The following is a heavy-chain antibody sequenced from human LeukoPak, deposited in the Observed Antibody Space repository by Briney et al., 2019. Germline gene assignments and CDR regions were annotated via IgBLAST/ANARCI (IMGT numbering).Heavy chain of an antibody. CDR3: RSGPTRSDAFDI. J-gene: IGHJ3*02. CDR1: GFTFSDYY. V-gene: IGHV3-11*04. CDR2: ISSSGSTI. D-gene: IGHD5-12*01. Sequence: GGPLRLSCAASGFTFSDYYMSWIRQAPGKGLEWVSYISSSGSTIYYADSVKGRFTISRDNAKNSLYLQMNSLRAEDTAVYYCRSGPTRSDAFDIWGQGTMVTVSS.